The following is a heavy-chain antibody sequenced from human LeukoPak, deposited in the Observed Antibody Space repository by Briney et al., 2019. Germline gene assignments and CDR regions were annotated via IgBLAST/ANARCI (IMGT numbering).Heavy chain of an antibody. V-gene: IGHV4-4*07. J-gene: IGHJ4*02. CDR3: ARASLSIGGYSSFDY. CDR1: GGSIRRHY. CDR2: IYKSGSNSENT. Sequence: PSETLSLTCTVSGGSIRRHYWSWIRQSAGKGLEWMGRIYKSGSNSENTNYNPSLESRVTVAADTPNNQFSLTLSSVTAADTAVYYCARASLSIGGYSSFDYWGQGILVTVSS. D-gene: IGHD2-15*01.